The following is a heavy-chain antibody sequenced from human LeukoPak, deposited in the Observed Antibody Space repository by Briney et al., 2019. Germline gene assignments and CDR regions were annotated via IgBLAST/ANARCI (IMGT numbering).Heavy chain of an antibody. D-gene: IGHD3-22*01. CDR1: GFTFSSYW. J-gene: IGHJ5*02. CDR2: IKQDGSEK. Sequence: GGSLRLSCAASGFTFSSYWMSWVRQTPGKGLEWVANIKQDGSEKYYVDSVKGRFTISRDNAKNSLYLQVNSLRAEDTAVYYCARDPRMYDYYHRGNRFDPWGQGTLVTVSS. V-gene: IGHV3-7*01. CDR3: ARDPRMYDYYHRGNRFDP.